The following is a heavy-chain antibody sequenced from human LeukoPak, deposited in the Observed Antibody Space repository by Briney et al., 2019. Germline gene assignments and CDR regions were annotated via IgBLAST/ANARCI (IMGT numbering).Heavy chain of an antibody. CDR2: IIPTFGTA. Sequence: ASVKVSCKASGGTSSNYGISWVRQAPGQGLEWMGGIIPTFGTANYAQKFQGRVTITTDESTSTAYMEVSSLRSEDTAVYYCEREEHCSGGSCSNASDYWGQGTLVTVSS. V-gene: IGHV1-69*05. CDR1: GGTSSNYG. CDR3: EREEHCSGGSCSNASDY. D-gene: IGHD2-15*01. J-gene: IGHJ4*02.